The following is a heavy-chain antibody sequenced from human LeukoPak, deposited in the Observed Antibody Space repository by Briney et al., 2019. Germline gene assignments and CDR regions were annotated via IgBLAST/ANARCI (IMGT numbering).Heavy chain of an antibody. CDR1: GYSFTTYW. J-gene: IGHJ4*02. Sequence: GESLQISCKGSGYSFTTYWIGWVRQMPGKGLEWMGIIFPADSDTKYSPSFQGQVTISADKSISTAYLQWSSLKASDTAMYYCARGVPTDYWGQGTLVTVSS. CDR2: IFPADSDT. CDR3: ARGVPTDY. V-gene: IGHV5-51*01. D-gene: IGHD3-10*01.